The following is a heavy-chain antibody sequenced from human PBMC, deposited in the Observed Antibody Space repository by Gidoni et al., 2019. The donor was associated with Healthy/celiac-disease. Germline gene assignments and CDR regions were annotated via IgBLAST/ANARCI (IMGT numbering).Heavy chain of an antibody. CDR3: AKTLGDYDILTGYYIGGGYMDV. CDR1: GVTFSSLD. J-gene: IGHJ6*03. Sequence: EGQMLESGGGWVRRAGGLCLSWSVSGVTFSSLDRGSGRQAQGKGLWWVSVIRGSGGSTYYADYVKGRFTVSRDNSKNTLYLKMNSLRAEDTAVYYCAKTLGDYDILTGYYIGGGYMDVWGKGTTVTVSS. CDR2: IRGSGGST. V-gene: IGHV3-23*01. D-gene: IGHD3-9*01.